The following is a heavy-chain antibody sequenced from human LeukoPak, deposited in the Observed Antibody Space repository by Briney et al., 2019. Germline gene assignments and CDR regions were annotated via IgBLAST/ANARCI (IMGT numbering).Heavy chain of an antibody. D-gene: IGHD6-13*01. CDR1: GFTFNDYG. CDR3: AKNPYSSSWYYFDY. CDR2: TNWNGGST. J-gene: IGHJ4*02. Sequence: GGSLRLSCAASGFTFNDYGMSWVRQAPGKGLEWVSGTNWNGGSTGYADSVKGRFTISRDNAKNSLYLQMNSLRAEDTALYYCAKNPYSSSWYYFDYWGQGTLVTVSS. V-gene: IGHV3-20*04.